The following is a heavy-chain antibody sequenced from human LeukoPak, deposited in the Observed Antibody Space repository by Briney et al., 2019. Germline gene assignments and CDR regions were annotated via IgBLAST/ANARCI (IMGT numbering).Heavy chain of an antibody. CDR1: GFTFSSYA. J-gene: IGHJ4*02. D-gene: IGHD3-16*02. V-gene: IGHV3-23*01. CDR3: AKDSDYDYVWGSYRSIPLDY. Sequence: PGGSLRLSCAASGFTFSSYAMSWVRQAPGKGLEWVSAISGSGGSTYYADSVKGRFTISRDHSKNTLYLQMNSLRAEDTAVYYCAKDSDYDYVWGSYRSIPLDYWGQGTLVTVSS. CDR2: ISGSGGST.